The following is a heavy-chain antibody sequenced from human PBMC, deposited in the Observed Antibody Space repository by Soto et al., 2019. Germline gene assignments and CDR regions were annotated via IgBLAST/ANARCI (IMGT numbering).Heavy chain of an antibody. CDR1: GFTFSSYG. CDR3: ARGDYYDSSGYPGHNWFDP. J-gene: IGHJ5*02. CDR2: IWYDGSNK. D-gene: IGHD3-22*01. Sequence: PGGSLRLSCAASGFTFSSYGMHWVRQAPGKGLEWVAVIWYDGSNKYYADSVKGRFTISRDNSKNTLYLQMNSLRAEDTAVYYCARGDYYDSSGYPGHNWFDPWGQGTLVTVSS. V-gene: IGHV3-33*01.